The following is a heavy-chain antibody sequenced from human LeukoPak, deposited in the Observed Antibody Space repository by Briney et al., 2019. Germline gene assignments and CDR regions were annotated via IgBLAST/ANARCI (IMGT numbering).Heavy chain of an antibody. CDR2: TNPDGSPK. Sequence: GGSLRLSCAPSGFTFSSYWMNWARQAPGKGLECVAYTNPDGSPKNYVDSVKGRFTISRDNAKNSLYLQMNSLRAQDTAVYYCARGAGRCGGDCNSRGESWGQGTLVTVSS. CDR1: GFTFSSYW. V-gene: IGHV3-7*05. J-gene: IGHJ5*02. D-gene: IGHD2-21*02. CDR3: ARGAGRCGGDCNSRGES.